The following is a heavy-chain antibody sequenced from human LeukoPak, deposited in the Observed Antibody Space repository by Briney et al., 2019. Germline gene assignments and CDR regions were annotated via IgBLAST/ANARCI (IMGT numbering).Heavy chain of an antibody. D-gene: IGHD4-17*01. Sequence: GGSLRLSCAASGFSFISYGMHWVRQAPGKGLEWVGVISYDGRNTKYADSVKGRFTISRDNSKDTLYLQMNSLRDEDTAVYYCARRPSDYGEYVTYFDYWGQGTLVTVSS. CDR2: ISYDGRNT. J-gene: IGHJ4*02. CDR1: GFSFISYG. V-gene: IGHV3-30*03. CDR3: ARRPSDYGEYVTYFDY.